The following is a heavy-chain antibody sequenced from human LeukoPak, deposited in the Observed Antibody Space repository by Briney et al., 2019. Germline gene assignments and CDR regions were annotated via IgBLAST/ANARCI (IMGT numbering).Heavy chain of an antibody. CDR2: IKQDGSEK. CDR3: ARAPGIWYYLYYYYYMDV. Sequence: PGGSLRLSCAASGFTFSSYWMSWVRQAPGKGLEWVANIKQDGSEKYYVDSVKGRFAISRDNAKNSLYLQMNSLRAEDTAVYYCARAPGIWYYLYYYYYMDVWGKGTTVTVSS. J-gene: IGHJ6*03. CDR1: GFTFSSYW. V-gene: IGHV3-7*01. D-gene: IGHD3-10*01.